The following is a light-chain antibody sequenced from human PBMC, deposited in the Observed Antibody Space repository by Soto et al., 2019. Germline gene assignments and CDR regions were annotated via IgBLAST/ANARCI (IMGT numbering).Light chain of an antibody. V-gene: IGKV1-33*01. CDR3: QQYEYLPIT. J-gene: IGKJ5*01. CDR2: DAS. Sequence: DIQMTQSPSSLAASVGDRVSITCQAGLDISTLLNWYQQKPGKTPKLLIYDASNLEVGVPSRLSGGRSGTDFTLTFSSLQPEDVGTDYCQQYEYLPITFGQGTRLETK. CDR1: LDISTL.